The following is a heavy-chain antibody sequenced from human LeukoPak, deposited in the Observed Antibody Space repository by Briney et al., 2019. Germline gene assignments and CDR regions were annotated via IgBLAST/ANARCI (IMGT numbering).Heavy chain of an antibody. CDR1: GGSISSSSYY. CDR3: ARQIPDTAMVTEPYYYYMDV. CDR2: IYYSGST. Sequence: PSETLSLICTVSGGSISSSSYYWGWIRQPPGKGLEWIGSIYYSGSTYYNPSLKSRVTISVDTSKNQFSLKLSSVTAADTAVYYCARQIPDTAMVTEPYYYYMDVWGKGTTVTISS. J-gene: IGHJ6*03. V-gene: IGHV4-39*01. D-gene: IGHD5-18*01.